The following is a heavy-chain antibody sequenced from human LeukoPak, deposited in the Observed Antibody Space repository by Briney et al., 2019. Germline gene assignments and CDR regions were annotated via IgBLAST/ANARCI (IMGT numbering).Heavy chain of an antibody. CDR3: AKGPTGSYSYLDS. J-gene: IGHJ4*02. V-gene: IGHV1-69*05. D-gene: IGHD3-10*01. Sequence: ASVKVSCKASGGTFSSYGISWVRQAPGQGLEWLGGINPIFGTPNYAQRFQGRVTITTDDSTSTVYMELSSLRSDDTAVYYCAKGPTGSYSYLDSWGQGVVVTVSS. CDR1: GGTFSSYG. CDR2: INPIFGTP.